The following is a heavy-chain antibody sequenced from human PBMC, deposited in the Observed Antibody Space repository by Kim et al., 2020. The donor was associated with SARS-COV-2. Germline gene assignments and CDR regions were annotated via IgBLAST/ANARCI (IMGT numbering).Heavy chain of an antibody. CDR2: IWYDGSNK. CDR1: GFTFSSYG. J-gene: IGHJ6*02. Sequence: GGSLRLSCAASGFTFSSYGMHWVRQAPGKGLEWVAVIWYDGSNKYYADSVKGRFTISRDNSKNTLYLQMNSLRAEDTAVYYCAKDRETKNSKITMGRRVRIYYYYGRDVWGQGTTVTVSS. CDR3: AKDRETKNSKITMGRRVRIYYYYGRDV. D-gene: IGHD3-10*01. V-gene: IGHV3-33*06.